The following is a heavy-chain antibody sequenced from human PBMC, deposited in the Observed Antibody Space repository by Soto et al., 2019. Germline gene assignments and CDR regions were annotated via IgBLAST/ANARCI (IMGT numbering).Heavy chain of an antibody. Sequence: QVQLVQSGAEVKKPGASVKVSCKASGYTFTSYGISWVRQAPGQGLEWMGWISAYNGNTNYAQKLRGRVTMTTDTSTSKAYMELRSLRSDDTAVYCCVRRARTSPYYYCGMDVWGQGTAVTVSS. CDR3: VRRARTSPYYYCGMDV. CDR2: ISAYNGNT. CDR1: GYTFTSYG. J-gene: IGHJ6*02. D-gene: IGHD6-6*01. V-gene: IGHV1-18*01.